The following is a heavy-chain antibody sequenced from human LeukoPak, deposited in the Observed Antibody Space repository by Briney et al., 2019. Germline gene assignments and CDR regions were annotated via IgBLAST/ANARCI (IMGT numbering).Heavy chain of an antibody. CDR3: ARVTVYYDSSGYFDY. Sequence: GGSLRLSCAASGFVFDNYGMSWVRQAPGKGLEWVSGINWNGAGTGYADSVKGRFTISRDKAKNSLYLQMNSLRAEDTALYYCARVTVYYDSSGYFDYWGQGTLVTVSS. D-gene: IGHD3-22*01. CDR1: GFVFDNYG. CDR2: INWNGAGT. V-gene: IGHV3-20*04. J-gene: IGHJ4*02.